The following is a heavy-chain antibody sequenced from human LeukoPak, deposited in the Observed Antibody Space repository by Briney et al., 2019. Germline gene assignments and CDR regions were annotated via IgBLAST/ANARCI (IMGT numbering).Heavy chain of an antibody. V-gene: IGHV3-66*01. CDR2: IYSGGST. CDR1: GFTVSSYY. CDR3: ARDLRYFDWLLSHYYYYYGMDV. J-gene: IGHJ6*02. Sequence: GGSLRLSCAASGFTVSSYYMSWVRQAPGKGLEWVSVIYSGGSTYYADSVKGRFTISRGNSKNTLYLQMNSLRAEDTAVYYCARDLRYFDWLLSHYYYYYGMDVWGQGTTVTVSS. D-gene: IGHD3-9*01.